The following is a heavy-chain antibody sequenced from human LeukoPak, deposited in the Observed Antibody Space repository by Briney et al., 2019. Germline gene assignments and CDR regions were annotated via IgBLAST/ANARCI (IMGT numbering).Heavy chain of an antibody. CDR1: GGSISNYY. J-gene: IGHJ4*02. V-gene: IGHV4-59*01. Sequence: NPSETLSLTCTVSGGSISNYYWSWIRQPPGKGLEWIGYVYYSGSTTYTPSLKSRVTISVDTSKNQFSLKLSSVTAADTAVYYCARDGYNSFDSWGQGTLVTVSS. CDR2: VYYSGST. CDR3: ARDGYNSFDS. D-gene: IGHD5-24*01.